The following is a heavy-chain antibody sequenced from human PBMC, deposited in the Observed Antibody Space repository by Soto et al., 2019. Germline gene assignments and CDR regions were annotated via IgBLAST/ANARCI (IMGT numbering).Heavy chain of an antibody. Sequence: SGTLSLTCAVSGCSIRSTNWCSWVRQPPEKGLEWIGEIYHGGSTNYNPSPKSRVTISVDESKNQFSLKLTSVTAADTAVYYCARVLVSADTSDLWGQGTLVTVSS. V-gene: IGHV4-4*02. CDR1: GCSIRSTNW. CDR2: IYHGGST. D-gene: IGHD6-13*01. CDR3: ARVLVSADTSDL. J-gene: IGHJ4*02.